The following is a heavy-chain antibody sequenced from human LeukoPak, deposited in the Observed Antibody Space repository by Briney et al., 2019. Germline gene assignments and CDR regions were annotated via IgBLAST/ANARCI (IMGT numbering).Heavy chain of an antibody. V-gene: IGHV4-4*07. J-gene: IGHJ5*02. CDR1: GGSISSYY. CDR3: AREYSSSWSNWFDP. D-gene: IGHD6-13*01. Sequence: SETLSLTCTVSGGSISSYYWSWIRQPAGKGLEWIGRIYTSGSTNYNPSLKSRVTMSVDTSKNQFSLKLRSVTAADTAVYYCAREYSSSWSNWFDPWGQGTLVTVSS. CDR2: IYTSGST.